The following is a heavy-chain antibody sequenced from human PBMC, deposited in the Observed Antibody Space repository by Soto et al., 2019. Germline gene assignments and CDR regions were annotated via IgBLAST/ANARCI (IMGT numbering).Heavy chain of an antibody. Sequence: QLVESGGGLVEPGGSLRLSCEASGFTSSIYSMNWVRQAPGKGLDWVASISRAGSYIYYADSVRGRFTISRDDAKNSMYMQMYSLSAEDTAVYYCARDPRNGSFWYFDLWGRGTLVSVCS. D-gene: IGHD1-26*01. CDR2: ISRAGSYI. J-gene: IGHJ2*01. CDR1: GFTSSIYS. CDR3: ARDPRNGSFWYFDL. V-gene: IGHV3-21*02.